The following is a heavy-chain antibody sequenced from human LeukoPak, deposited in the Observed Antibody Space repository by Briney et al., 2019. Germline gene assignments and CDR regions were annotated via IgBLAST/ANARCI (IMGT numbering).Heavy chain of an antibody. CDR2: IAYDGSRA. V-gene: IGHV3-33*01. Sequence: GGSLRLSCAGSGFTFGGYGMHWFRQTPGKGLEWVAVIAYDGSRAFYADSVKGRFTISRDNSKNTMSVQMDDLRPEDTAVYYCTRYNNDHFDYWGQGTLVTVSS. J-gene: IGHJ4*02. D-gene: IGHD1-14*01. CDR3: TRYNNDHFDY. CDR1: GFTFGGYG.